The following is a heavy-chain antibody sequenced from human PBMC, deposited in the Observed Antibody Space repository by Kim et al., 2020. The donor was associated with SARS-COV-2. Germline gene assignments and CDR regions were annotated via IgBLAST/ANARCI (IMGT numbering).Heavy chain of an antibody. CDR3: ASLSGSYYYGMDV. CDR2: IIPILGIA. V-gene: IGHV1-69*02. D-gene: IGHD3-10*01. CDR1: GGTFSSYT. Sequence: SVKVSCKASGGTFSSYTISWVRQAPGQGLEWMGRIIPILGIANYAQKFQGRVTITADKSTSTAYMELSSLRSEDTAVYYCASLSGSYYYGMDVWGQGTTVTVSS. J-gene: IGHJ6*02.